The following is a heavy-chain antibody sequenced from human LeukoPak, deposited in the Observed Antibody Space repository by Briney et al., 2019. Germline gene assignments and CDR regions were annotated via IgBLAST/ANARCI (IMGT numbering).Heavy chain of an antibody. Sequence: SETLSLTCTVSGGSISSYYWSWIRQPPGKGLEWIGYIYYSGSTNYNPSLKSRVTISVDTSKNQFSLKLSSVTAADTAVYYCARDLKGDWGWGCWGQGTLVTVSS. CDR1: GGSISSYY. CDR2: IYYSGST. D-gene: IGHD2-21*02. J-gene: IGHJ4*02. CDR3: ARDLKGDWGWGC. V-gene: IGHV4-59*01.